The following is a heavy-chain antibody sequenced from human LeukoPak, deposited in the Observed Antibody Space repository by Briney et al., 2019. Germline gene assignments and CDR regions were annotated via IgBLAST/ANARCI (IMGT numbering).Heavy chain of an antibody. CDR1: GFTFSSHG. CDR3: AKSGGVRFDP. J-gene: IGHJ5*02. CDR2: IIPSGHTT. V-gene: IGHV3-23*01. Sequence: PGGTLRLSCAASGFTFSSHGMNWVRQASGKGLEWVSGIIPSGHTTYYAGSVKGRFTISRDNSKNTLYLQMNSLRGEDTAVYYCAKSGGVRFDPWGQGTLVTVSS. D-gene: IGHD3-16*01.